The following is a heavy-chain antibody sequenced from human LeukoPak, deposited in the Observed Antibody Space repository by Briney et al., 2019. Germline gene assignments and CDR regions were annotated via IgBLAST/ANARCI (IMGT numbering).Heavy chain of an antibody. CDR3: ARARDVTPGSPVVGYYFVN. CDR1: GHTFTSSG. D-gene: IGHD1-26*01. J-gene: IGHJ4*02. V-gene: IGHV1-18*01. CDR2: ISAYNGNT. Sequence: ASVKVSCKASGHTFTSSGISRVPQAPGQGLEWMGWISAYNGNTNYAQKLQGRVTMTTDTSTSTAYMELRSLRSDDTAVYYCARARDVTPGSPVVGYYFVNCGQGTLVTVSS.